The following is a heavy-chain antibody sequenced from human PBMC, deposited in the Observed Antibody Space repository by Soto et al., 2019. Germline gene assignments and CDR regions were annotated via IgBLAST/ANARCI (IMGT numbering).Heavy chain of an antibody. CDR2: ISGSGGST. J-gene: IGHJ5*02. Sequence: PGGSLRLSCAASGFTFSSYAMSWVRQAPGKGLNWVSTISGSGGSTYYADSVKGRFTISRDNSKNTLYLQMNSLRAEDTAVYYCAKDRAWGGGATGWYNWFGPWGQGTLVTVSS. D-gene: IGHD6-19*01. CDR3: AKDRAWGGGATGWYNWFGP. V-gene: IGHV3-23*01. CDR1: GFTFSSYA.